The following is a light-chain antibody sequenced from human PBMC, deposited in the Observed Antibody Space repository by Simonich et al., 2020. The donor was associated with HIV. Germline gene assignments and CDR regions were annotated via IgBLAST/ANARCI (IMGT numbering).Light chain of an antibody. CDR3: QQSFSSPWT. J-gene: IGKJ1*01. V-gene: IGKV1-39*01. CDR2: VAS. CDR1: QSISRY. Sequence: DIQMTQSPSSLSASVGDRVTITCRASQSISRYLNWFQQKRGKAPKLLIYVASSLPSGVPSRFSGSGSGTDFTLTISSLQPEDFATYYCQQSFSSPWTFGQGTKVDIK.